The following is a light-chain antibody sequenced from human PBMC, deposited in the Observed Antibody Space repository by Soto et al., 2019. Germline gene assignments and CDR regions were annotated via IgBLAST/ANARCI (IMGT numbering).Light chain of an antibody. J-gene: IGKJ3*01. CDR2: DAS. CDR3: QQSYSTPQFT. Sequence: IQMTQSPSTLSASVGDRVTITCRASQSISSWVAWYQQKPGKAPKLLIYDASSLESGVPSRFSGSGSGTEFTLTISSLQPEDFATYYCQQSYSTPQFTFGPGTKVDIK. V-gene: IGKV1-5*01. CDR1: QSISSW.